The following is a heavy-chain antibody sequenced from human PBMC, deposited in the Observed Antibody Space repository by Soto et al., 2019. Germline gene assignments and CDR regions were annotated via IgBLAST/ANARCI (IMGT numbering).Heavy chain of an antibody. CDR2: ISYDGNNK. V-gene: IGHV3-30*18. J-gene: IGHJ4*02. Sequence: QVQLVESGGGVVQPGRSLRHSCAASGFIFSTYGMHWVRQAPGKGLEWLSVISYDGNNKYYADSVKGRFTISRDNSKNTLWLQMDSLRTEDTAVYYCAKDLLLTTITTVGDWGQGILVTVSS. CDR1: GFIFSTYG. CDR3: AKDLLLTTITTVGD. D-gene: IGHD4-17*01.